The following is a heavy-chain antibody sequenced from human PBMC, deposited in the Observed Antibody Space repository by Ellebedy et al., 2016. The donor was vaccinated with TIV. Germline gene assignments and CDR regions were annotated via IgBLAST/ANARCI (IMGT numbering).Heavy chain of an antibody. CDR2: INVGNGNT. J-gene: IGHJ4*02. CDR3: ARGAYDISGGFDY. V-gene: IGHV1-3*01. CDR1: GYTFSSYA. Sequence: ASVKVSCKASGYTFSSYAVHWVRQAPGQRLEWLGWINVGNGNTKYAQKFQGRVTITRDTSARTAYMELSSLRSEDTAVYYCARGAYDISGGFDYWGQGTLVTVSS. D-gene: IGHD3-22*01.